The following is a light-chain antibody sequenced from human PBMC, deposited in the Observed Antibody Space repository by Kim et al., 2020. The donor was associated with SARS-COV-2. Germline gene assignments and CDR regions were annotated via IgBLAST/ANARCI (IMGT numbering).Light chain of an antibody. Sequence: QSALTQPRSVSGSPGQSVTISCTGTSSDVGGYKYVSWYQQHPGKAPKLMTYEVSKRPSGVPDRFSGSKSGNTASLTISGLQADDEADYYCCSYAGSYTWVFGGGTKLTVL. J-gene: IGLJ3*02. V-gene: IGLV2-11*01. CDR3: CSYAGSYTWV. CDR2: EVS. CDR1: SSDVGGYKY.